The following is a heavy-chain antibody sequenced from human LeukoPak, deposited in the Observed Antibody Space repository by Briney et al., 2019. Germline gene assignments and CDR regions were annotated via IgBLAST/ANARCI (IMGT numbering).Heavy chain of an antibody. D-gene: IGHD4-17*01. CDR2: IYSGGAT. V-gene: IGHV3-53*01. Sequence: TGGSLRLSCAASGFIVSSNYMNWVRQAPGEGLEWVSIIYSGGATYYADSVKGRFTISRDNSKNTLYLQMNSLRAEDPAVYYCARDRNDYGDYGSYEVWGQGTLVTVSS. CDR1: GFIVSSNY. J-gene: IGHJ4*02. CDR3: ARDRNDYGDYGSYEV.